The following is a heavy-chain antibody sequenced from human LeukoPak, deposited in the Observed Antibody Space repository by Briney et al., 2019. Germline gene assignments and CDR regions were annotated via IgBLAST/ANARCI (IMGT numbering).Heavy chain of an antibody. CDR2: ISGSGAST. CDR3: AKAAVGATTRD. CDR1: GFTLSTNA. V-gene: IGHV3-23*01. J-gene: IGHJ4*02. D-gene: IGHD1-26*01. Sequence: GGSLRLSCLTSGFTLSTNAMSWVRQAPGKGLEWTSGISGSGASTYYADSVKGRFTISRDNSKNTLYLQMNSLRAEDTAVYYCAKAAVGATTRDWGQGTLVTVSS.